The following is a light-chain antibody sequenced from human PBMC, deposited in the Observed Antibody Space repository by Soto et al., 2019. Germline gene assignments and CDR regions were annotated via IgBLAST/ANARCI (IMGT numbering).Light chain of an antibody. J-gene: IGLJ2*01. V-gene: IGLV3-1*01. Sequence: SYELTQPPSVSVSPGQTASITCSGDKLGDKYACWYQQKPGQSPVLVIYQDSKRPSGIPERFSGSNSGNTATLTISGTQXXXXAXXYXQAWDSSTGVFGGGTQLTVL. CDR2: QDS. CDR3: QAWDSSTGV. CDR1: KLGDKY.